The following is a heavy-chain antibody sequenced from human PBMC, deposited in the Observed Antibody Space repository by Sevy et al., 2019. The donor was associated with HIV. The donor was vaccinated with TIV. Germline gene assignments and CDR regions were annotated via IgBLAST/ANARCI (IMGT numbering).Heavy chain of an antibody. J-gene: IGHJ4*02. CDR1: GGSISSGDYY. CDR3: ARQRGSSCYFYFDS. Sequence: SETLSLTCTVSGGSISSGDYYWSWIRQPPGKGLEWIGYIFYSGSTYFNPSLKSRVTISLDTSKSQFSLRLSSVTAADTAVVYCARQRGSSCYFYFDSWGQGTLVTVSS. V-gene: IGHV4-30-4*01. CDR2: IFYSGST. D-gene: IGHD3-22*01.